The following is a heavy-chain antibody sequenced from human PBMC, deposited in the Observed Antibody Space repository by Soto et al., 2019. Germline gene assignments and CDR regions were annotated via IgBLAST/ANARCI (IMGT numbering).Heavy chain of an antibody. J-gene: IGHJ6*02. Sequence: GGSLRLSCEASGFTFSTYWMSWVRQAPGKGLEWVANIKQDGSEKYYVDSVKGRFTISRDNAKNSLYLQMNSLRAEDTAVYYCARVYDDYGEADVWGQGTTVTVSS. CDR1: GFTFSTYW. CDR3: ARVYDDYGEADV. V-gene: IGHV3-7*01. D-gene: IGHD4-17*01. CDR2: IKQDGSEK.